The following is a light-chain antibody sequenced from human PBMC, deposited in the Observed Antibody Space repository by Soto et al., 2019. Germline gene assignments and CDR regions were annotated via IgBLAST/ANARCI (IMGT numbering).Light chain of an antibody. J-gene: IGKJ1*01. V-gene: IGKV3-20*01. Sequence: VLTLTPGTLSLSPGERATLSCRASQNVTSNLLVWYQQHPGQAPRLLIYGASSRATGIPDRFSGSGSGTDFTLTIRRLEPDDIPVYYCLKYWLFWTFAQGAMVDI. CDR2: GAS. CDR1: QNVTSNL. CDR3: LKYWLFWT.